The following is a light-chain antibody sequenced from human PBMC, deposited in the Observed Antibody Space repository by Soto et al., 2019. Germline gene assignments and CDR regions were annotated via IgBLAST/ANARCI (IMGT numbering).Light chain of an antibody. CDR1: QIVSTY. V-gene: IGKV3-11*01. J-gene: IGKJ5*01. CDR2: DAS. Sequence: EIVLTQSPATLSLSPGDIVTISCRASQIVSTYLAWYQQIPGQPPRLLISDASIRATGIPARFSGSGSGTDLTLTISSLEPEDFAVYFCQQRSPWPPITFCQGTRLAIK. CDR3: QQRSPWPPIT.